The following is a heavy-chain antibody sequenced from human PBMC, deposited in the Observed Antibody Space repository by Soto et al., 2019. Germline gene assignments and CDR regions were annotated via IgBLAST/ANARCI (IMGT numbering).Heavy chain of an antibody. CDR2: IIPLFGSA. V-gene: IGHV1-69*01. J-gene: IGHJ5*02. CDR1: GGTFSSYS. Sequence: QVQLVQSGTEVKKPGSSVKVSCKASGGTFSSYSISWVRQAPGQGLEWMGGIIPLFGSAKYAQKFQDRVTITADESTSTAYMELSSLRSEDTAVYYCAKVRGKAGFDPWGQGTLVTVSS. CDR3: AKVRGKAGFDP.